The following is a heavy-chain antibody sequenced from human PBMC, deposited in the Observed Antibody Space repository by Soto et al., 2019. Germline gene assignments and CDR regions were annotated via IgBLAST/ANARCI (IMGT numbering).Heavy chain of an antibody. D-gene: IGHD3-10*01. CDR3: ASSYGSGSYPQNY. CDR1: GGSISSYY. CDR2: IYYSGST. Sequence: SETLSLTCTVSGGSISSYYWSWIRQPPGRGLEWIGYIYYSGSTNYNPSLKSRVTISVDTSKNQFSLKLSSVTAADTAVYYCASSYGSGSYPQNYWGQRTLVTVSS. V-gene: IGHV4-59*01. J-gene: IGHJ4*02.